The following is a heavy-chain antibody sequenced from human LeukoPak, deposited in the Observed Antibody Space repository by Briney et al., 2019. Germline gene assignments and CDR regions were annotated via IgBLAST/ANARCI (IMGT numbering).Heavy chain of an antibody. V-gene: IGHV3-66*01. CDR1: GFTVSSNF. Sequence: GGSLRLSCAASGFTVSSNFMSWVRQAPGKGLEWVSVIYSGGSTYYADSVKGRFTVSRDNSKNTLYLQMNSLRVEDTAVYYCALGLVTDYWGQGTLVTVSS. CDR3: ALGLVTDY. D-gene: IGHD3-9*01. J-gene: IGHJ4*02. CDR2: IYSGGST.